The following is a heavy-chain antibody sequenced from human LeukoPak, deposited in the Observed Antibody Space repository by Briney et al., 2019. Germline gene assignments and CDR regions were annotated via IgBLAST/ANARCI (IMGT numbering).Heavy chain of an antibody. D-gene: IGHD5-24*01. CDR1: GGSISSGSYY. J-gene: IGHJ6*03. CDR3: ARAPMAYYYYMDV. CDR2: IYTSGST. V-gene: IGHV4-61*02. Sequence: SETLSLTCTVSGGSISSGSYYWSWIRQPAGKGLEWIGRIYTSGSTNYNPSLKSRVTISVDTSKNQFSLKLSSVTAADTAVYYCARAPMAYYYYMDVWGKGTTVTVSS.